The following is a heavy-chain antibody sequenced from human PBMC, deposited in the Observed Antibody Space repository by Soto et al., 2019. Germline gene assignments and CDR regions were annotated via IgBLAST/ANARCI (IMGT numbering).Heavy chain of an antibody. D-gene: IGHD1-26*01. CDR1: GFTFGAYT. V-gene: IGHV3-30*09. Sequence: QMHLVESGGGVVQPGGSLRLSCAASGFTFGAYTMHWVRQAPGKGLEWVTDISYDGNRERYTDPVKGRFAVSRDNPKSTVYLQMNSLRPEDMAVYYCARDGYSGRSDGFDIWGQGTMVTVSS. CDR2: ISYDGNRE. J-gene: IGHJ3*02. CDR3: ARDGYSGRSDGFDI.